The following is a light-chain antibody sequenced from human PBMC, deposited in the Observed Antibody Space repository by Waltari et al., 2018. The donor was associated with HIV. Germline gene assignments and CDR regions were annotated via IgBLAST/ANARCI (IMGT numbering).Light chain of an antibody. CDR2: KAS. CDR3: QQYDSYWWT. V-gene: IGKV1-5*03. J-gene: IGKJ1*01. Sequence: IQMTQSPSTLSASVGDRVTITCRASESISRWLAWYQQKPAPKLLIYKASTLDSGVPSRFSGSGSGTEFTLTISSLQPDDFATYYCQQYDSYWWTFGRGTKVEIK. CDR1: ESISRW.